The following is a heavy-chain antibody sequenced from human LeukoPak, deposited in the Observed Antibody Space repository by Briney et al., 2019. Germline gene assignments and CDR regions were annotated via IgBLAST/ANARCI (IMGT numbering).Heavy chain of an antibody. D-gene: IGHD2-15*01. J-gene: IGHJ4*02. CDR2: INHSGST. CDR1: GGSFSGYY. V-gene: IGHV4-34*01. CDR3: ARIPPPRSCSGGSCYSGGSY. Sequence: SETLSLTCAVYGGSFSGYYWGWIRQPPGKGLEWIGEINHSGSTNYNPSLKSRVTISVDTSKNQFSLKLSSVTAADTAVYYCARIPPPRSCSGGSCYSGGSYWGQGTLVTVSS.